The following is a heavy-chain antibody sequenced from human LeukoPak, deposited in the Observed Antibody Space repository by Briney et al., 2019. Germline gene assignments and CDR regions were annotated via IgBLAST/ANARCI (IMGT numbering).Heavy chain of an antibody. CDR2: ISGSGERA. V-gene: IGHV3-23*01. Sequence: GGSLRLSCAASGFSFSTYAMSWVRQAPGMGLEWVSAISGSGERAYYADSVRGRFTISRDNSKNTLYLQMSSLRAEDTAVYYYANVLTSSGWFFGNHELSYWGQGTLVTVSS. J-gene: IGHJ4*02. CDR1: GFSFSTYA. CDR3: ANVLTSSGWFFGNHELSY. D-gene: IGHD6-19*01.